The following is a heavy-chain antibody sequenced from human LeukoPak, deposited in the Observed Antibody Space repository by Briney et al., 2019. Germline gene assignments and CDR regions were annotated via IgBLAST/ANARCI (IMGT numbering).Heavy chain of an antibody. V-gene: IGHV3-74*01. J-gene: IGHJ3*01. CDR3: ARMEVA. CDR2: SSDGITT. D-gene: IGHD3-3*01. CDR1: GFTFSSSW. Sequence: GGSLRLSCAASGFTFSSSWTHWVRQVPGKGLCGSHVSSDGITTNYADSVKGRFTISRDNAKNTVYLQMNSLRAEDTAVYYCARMEVAWGQGTIVTVSS.